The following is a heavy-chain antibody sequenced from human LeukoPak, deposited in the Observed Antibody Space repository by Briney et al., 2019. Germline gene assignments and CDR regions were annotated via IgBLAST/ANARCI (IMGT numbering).Heavy chain of an antibody. D-gene: IGHD2-15*01. Sequence: SETLSLTCAVYGGSFSGYYWSWIRQPPGKGLEWIGEINHSGSTNYNPSLKSRVTISVDTSKNQFSLKLSSVTAADTAVYYCVRGDCSGGSCYHFDYWGQGTLVTVSS. J-gene: IGHJ4*02. CDR1: GGSFSGYY. CDR2: INHSGST. CDR3: VRGDCSGGSCYHFDY. V-gene: IGHV4-34*01.